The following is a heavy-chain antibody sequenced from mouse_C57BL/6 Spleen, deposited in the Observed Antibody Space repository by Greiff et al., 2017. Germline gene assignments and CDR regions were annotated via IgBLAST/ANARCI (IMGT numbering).Heavy chain of an antibody. CDR3: ARMVTTNFAY. CDR1: GYTFTSYW. Sequence: QVHVKQPGAELVKPGASVKMSCKASGYTFTSYWITWVKQRPGQGLEWIGDIYPGSGSTNYNEKFKSKATLTVDKSSSTAYMQLSSLTSEDSAVYYCARMVTTNFAYWGQGTILTVSA. CDR2: IYPGSGST. D-gene: IGHD2-13*01. V-gene: IGHV1-55*01. J-gene: IGHJ2*01.